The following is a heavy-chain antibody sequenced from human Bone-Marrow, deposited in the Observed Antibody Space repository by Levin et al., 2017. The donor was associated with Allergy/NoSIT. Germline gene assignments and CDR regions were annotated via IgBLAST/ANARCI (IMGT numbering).Heavy chain of an antibody. CDR3: PTEEGSFYY. CDR1: GFTFRNAM. Sequence: GESLKISCAASGFTFRNAMMSWVRQAPGKGLEWVGRIKSRSDGETTDYASPVKGRFTLSREDSKNTLFLQMNSLKPEDTGVYYCPTEEGSFYYWGRGTLVTVSS. CDR2: IKSRSDGETT. J-gene: IGHJ4*02. V-gene: IGHV3-15*01. D-gene: IGHD3-10*01.